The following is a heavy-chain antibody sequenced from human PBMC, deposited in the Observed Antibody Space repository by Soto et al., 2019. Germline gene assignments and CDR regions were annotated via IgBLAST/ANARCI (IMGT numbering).Heavy chain of an antibody. CDR1: GFTFSSYA. V-gene: IGHV3-23*01. CDR2: ISGSGGST. J-gene: IGHJ4*02. D-gene: IGHD4-17*01. Sequence: EVQLLESGGGLVQPGGSLRLSCAASGFTFSSYAMSWVRQAPGKGLEWVSAISGSGGSTYYADSVKGRFTISRENSKNTLYLQMNSLRAEDTAVYYCAKDTATVTGLLLRLFDYWGQGTLVTVSS. CDR3: AKDTATVTGLLLRLFDY.